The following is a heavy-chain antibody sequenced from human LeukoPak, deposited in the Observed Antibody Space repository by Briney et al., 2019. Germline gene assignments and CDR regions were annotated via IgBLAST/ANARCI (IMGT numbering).Heavy chain of an antibody. CDR2: IYYSGST. Sequence: SETLSLTCTVSGGSISSSSYYWGWIRQPPGKGLEWIGSIYYSGSTYYNPSLKSRVTISVDTSKNQFSLKLGSVTAADTAVYYCARHDYGDYERESWFDPWGQGTLVTVSS. CDR1: GGSISSSSYY. D-gene: IGHD4-17*01. J-gene: IGHJ5*02. V-gene: IGHV4-39*01. CDR3: ARHDYGDYERESWFDP.